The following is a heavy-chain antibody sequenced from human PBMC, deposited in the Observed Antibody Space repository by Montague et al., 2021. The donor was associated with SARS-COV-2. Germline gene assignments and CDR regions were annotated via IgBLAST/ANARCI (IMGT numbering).Heavy chain of an antibody. CDR2: IYFTGKT. CDR3: ARLGLKNALDI. J-gene: IGHJ3*02. CDR1: GDSISRSHYF. Sequence: SDTLSLTCSVSGDSISRSHYFWAWIRQPPGMGLEWIGSIYFTGKTYYHPSLKSRVTISIDTSKNHFSLRLSSVTAADSAVFYCARLGLKNALDIWGLGTMVTISS. D-gene: IGHD1-1*01. V-gene: IGHV4-39*02.